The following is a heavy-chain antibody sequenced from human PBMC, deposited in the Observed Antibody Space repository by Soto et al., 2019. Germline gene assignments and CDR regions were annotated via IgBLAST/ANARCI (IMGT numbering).Heavy chain of an antibody. V-gene: IGHV3-15*07. CDR3: TTAVSLVVAATGHDAFDI. CDR1: GFTFSNAW. J-gene: IGHJ3*02. CDR2: IKSKTDGGTT. Sequence: GGSLRLSCAASGFTFSNAWMNWVRQAPGKGLEWVGRIKSKTDGGTTDYAAPVKGRFTISRDDSKNTLYLQMNSLKTEDTAVYYCTTAVSLVVAATGHDAFDIWGQGTMVTVSS. D-gene: IGHD2-15*01.